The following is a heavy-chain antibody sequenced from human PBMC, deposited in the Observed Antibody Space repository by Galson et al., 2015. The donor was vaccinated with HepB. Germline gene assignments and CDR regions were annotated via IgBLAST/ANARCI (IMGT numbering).Heavy chain of an antibody. Sequence: SLRLSCAVYGITFSTNGIYWVSQAPGKGLEWVAVIWYDGSNKYYADSVKGRFTISRDNSKNTLYLRMNSLRAEDTAVYYCAKDRGDSSGCPDYWGQGTLVTVSS. CDR1: GITFSTNG. V-gene: IGHV3-33*07. J-gene: IGHJ4*02. D-gene: IGHD6-19*01. CDR3: AKDRGDSSGCPDY. CDR2: IWYDGSNK.